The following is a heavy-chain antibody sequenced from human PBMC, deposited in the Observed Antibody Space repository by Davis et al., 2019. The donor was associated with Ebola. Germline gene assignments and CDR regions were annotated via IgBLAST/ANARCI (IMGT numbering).Heavy chain of an antibody. CDR2: ISWNSGII. J-gene: IGHJ4*02. D-gene: IGHD1-14*01. CDR1: GFTFDDYA. Sequence: SLKISCAASGFTFDDYAMHWVRQAPGKGLEWVSGISWNSGIIGYADSVKGRLTISRDNAKNSLYLQMNSLRAEDTALYYCAKAFFITKTYYFDYWGQGTLVTVSS. V-gene: IGHV3-9*01. CDR3: AKAFFITKTYYFDY.